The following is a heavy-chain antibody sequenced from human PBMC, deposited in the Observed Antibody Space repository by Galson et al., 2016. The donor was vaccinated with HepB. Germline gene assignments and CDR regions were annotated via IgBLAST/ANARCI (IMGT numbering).Heavy chain of an antibody. Sequence: SLRLSCAASGFTFTSYWIHWVRQVPGEGLVWVSRINSDGSSTHYADPVKGRFTISRDNAKNTVYLQMNSLRVEDTAVYYCARVGVIPYYYYGMDVWGQGTIVIVSS. CDR1: GFTFTSYW. V-gene: IGHV3-74*01. CDR3: ARVGVIPYYYYGMDV. CDR2: INSDGSST. D-gene: IGHD3-10*01. J-gene: IGHJ6*01.